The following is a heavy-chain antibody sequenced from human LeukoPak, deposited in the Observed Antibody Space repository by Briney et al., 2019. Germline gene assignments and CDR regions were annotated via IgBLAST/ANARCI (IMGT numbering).Heavy chain of an antibody. CDR2: ISASGNT. CDR1: GDSLNRGSYY. Sequence: SETLSLTCSVSGDSLNRGSYYWNWIWQPAGKGLEWLGRISASGNTNYNPSLKSRVTISVDASKNQFSLRLTSVTAADTAVYFCARGVTVFGGAPKGALDIWGRGTMVTVSS. J-gene: IGHJ3*02. D-gene: IGHD3-3*01. V-gene: IGHV4-61*02. CDR3: ARGVTVFGGAPKGALDI.